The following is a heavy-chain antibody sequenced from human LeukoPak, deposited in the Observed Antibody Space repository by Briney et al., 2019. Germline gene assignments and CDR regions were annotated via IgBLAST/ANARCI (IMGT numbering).Heavy chain of an antibody. D-gene: IGHD5-24*01. CDR1: GVSISSGGYY. Sequence: PSETLSLTCTVSGVSISSGGYYWSWIRQHPGKGLEWIGYIYYSGSTYYNPSLKSRVTISVDTSKNQFSLKLSSVTAADTAVYYCARDRRTLGRDGYNEYYFDYWGQGTLVTVSS. CDR2: IYYSGST. CDR3: ARDRRTLGRDGYNEYYFDY. J-gene: IGHJ4*02. V-gene: IGHV4-31*03.